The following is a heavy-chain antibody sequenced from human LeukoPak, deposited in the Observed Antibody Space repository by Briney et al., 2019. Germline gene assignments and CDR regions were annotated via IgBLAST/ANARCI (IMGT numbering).Heavy chain of an antibody. J-gene: IGHJ6*02. CDR1: VYTFTTYW. V-gene: IGHV5-51*01. D-gene: IGHD3-16*01. CDR3: ARRPDSYGLDL. Sequence: GESLKISCKGSVYTFTTYWIGWVRQMPGKGLEWMGIIYPSDSDTRYSPSFQGQVTISVDKSINTAYLQWSNLRASDTAIYYCARRPDSYGLDLWGQGTAVTVSS. CDR2: IYPSDSDT.